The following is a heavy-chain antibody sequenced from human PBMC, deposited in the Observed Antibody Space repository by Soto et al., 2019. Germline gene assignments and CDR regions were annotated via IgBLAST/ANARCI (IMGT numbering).Heavy chain of an antibody. J-gene: IGHJ5*02. Sequence: QVQLVQSGPEVKKPGSSVKVSCKASGGTFSRYTINWVRQAPGQGLEWMGGITPMFGKPNYAQKFQGRVTITADESTSTGYMELRSLRSDDTAVYYCARPPISFGEPLFWFDPWGQGTLVTVSS. CDR2: ITPMFGKP. CDR1: GGTFSRYT. D-gene: IGHD3-10*01. CDR3: ARPPISFGEPLFWFDP. V-gene: IGHV1-69*01.